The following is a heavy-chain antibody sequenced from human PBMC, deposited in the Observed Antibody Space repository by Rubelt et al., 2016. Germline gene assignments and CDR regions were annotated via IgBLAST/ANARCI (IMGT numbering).Heavy chain of an antibody. D-gene: IGHD6-13*01. J-gene: IGHJ6*02. CDR3: ARAAAAFHGMDV. CDR1: GDSVSSNSAA. V-gene: IGHV6-1*01. CDR2: TYYRSKWYN. Sequence: QVQLQQSGPGLVKPSQTLSLTCAISGDSVSSNSAAWNWIRQSPSSGLEWLGRTYYRSKWYNDYAVSVKSRIPINPDTSKSQFSLRLNSVTPGDTAVYYCARAAAAFHGMDVWGQGTTVTVSS.